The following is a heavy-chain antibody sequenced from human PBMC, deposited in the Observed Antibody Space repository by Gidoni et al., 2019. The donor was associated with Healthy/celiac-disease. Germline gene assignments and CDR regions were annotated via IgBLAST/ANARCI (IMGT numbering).Heavy chain of an antibody. V-gene: IGHV3-30-3*01. CDR2: IPYDGSNK. Sequence: QVQLVESGGGVVKPGRYLRLSCAASGFTFSSYAMHWVRQAPGKGLEWVAVIPYDGSNKYYADSVKGRFTISRDTSKNTLYLQMSSLRAEDTAVYYCARASTKGLRYYYYGMDVWGQGTTVTVSS. J-gene: IGHJ6*02. CDR1: GFTFSSYA. D-gene: IGHD2-2*01. CDR3: ARASTKGLRYYYYGMDV.